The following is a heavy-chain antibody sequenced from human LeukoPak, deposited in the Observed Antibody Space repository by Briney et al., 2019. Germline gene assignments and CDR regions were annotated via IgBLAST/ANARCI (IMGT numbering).Heavy chain of an antibody. CDR3: ARVSLYCSSTSCYNDYFDY. V-gene: IGHV4-34*01. D-gene: IGHD2-2*02. J-gene: IGHJ4*02. Sequence: SETLSLTCAVYGGSFSGYYWSWIRQPPGKGLEWIGEINHSGSTNYNPSLKSRVTISVDTSKNQFSLKLSSVTAADTAVYYCARVSLYCSSTSCYNDYFDYWGQGTLVTVSS. CDR2: INHSGST. CDR1: GGSFSGYY.